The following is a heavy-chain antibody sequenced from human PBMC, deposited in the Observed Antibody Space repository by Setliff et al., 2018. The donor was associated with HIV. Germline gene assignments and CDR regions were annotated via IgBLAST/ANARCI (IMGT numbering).Heavy chain of an antibody. Sequence: SETLSLTCTVSGGSINNNSYYWGWVRQTPGKGLELIGNLFYNGNTYYNPSLKSRVTISVDTSKNHYSLRLSSVTAADTAVYYCARGEVYCGTDCYWSSCEYWGQGILVTVSS. CDR2: LFYNGNT. CDR1: GGSINNNSYY. CDR3: ARGEVYCGTDCYWSSCEY. J-gene: IGHJ4*02. D-gene: IGHD2-21*02. V-gene: IGHV4-39*02.